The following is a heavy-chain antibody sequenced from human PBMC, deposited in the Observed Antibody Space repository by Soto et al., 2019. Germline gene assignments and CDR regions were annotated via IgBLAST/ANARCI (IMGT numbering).Heavy chain of an antibody. D-gene: IGHD5-18*01. CDR2: IDPSDSYT. CDR1: GYSFTSYW. CDR3: ARQGTAMALYYFDY. Sequence: GESLKISCQGSGYSFTSYWISWVRQMPGKGLEWMGRIDPSDSYTNYSPSFQGHVTISADKSISTAYLQWSSLKASDTAMYYCARQGTAMALYYFDYWGQGTLVTVSS. V-gene: IGHV5-10-1*01. J-gene: IGHJ4*02.